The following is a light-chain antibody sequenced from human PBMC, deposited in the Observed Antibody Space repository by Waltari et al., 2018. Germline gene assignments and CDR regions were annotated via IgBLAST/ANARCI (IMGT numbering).Light chain of an antibody. CDR3: QAWDSNIGV. V-gene: IGLV3-1*01. J-gene: IGLJ2*01. CDR1: KLGDKN. CDR2: ADS. Sequence: SYEVTQPPSVSVSPGQTASITCSGDKLGDKNVCWYQQKPGQSPVLVIHADSKRPSGIPERIPGSNSGNTAPLTISGTQAMDEADYYCQAWDSNIGVFGGGTKLTVL.